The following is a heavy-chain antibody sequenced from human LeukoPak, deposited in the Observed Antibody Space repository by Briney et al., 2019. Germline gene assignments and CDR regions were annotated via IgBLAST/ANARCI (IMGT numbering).Heavy chain of an antibody. Sequence: VASVKVSCKVSGYTLTELSMHWVRQAPGKGLEWMGGFDPEDGETIYAQKFQGRVTMTEDTSTDTAYIELSSLRAEDTAVYYCARGGYSSSWTGGNAFDIWGQGTMVTVSS. J-gene: IGHJ3*02. V-gene: IGHV1-24*01. CDR3: ARGGYSSSWTGGNAFDI. D-gene: IGHD6-13*01. CDR2: FDPEDGET. CDR1: GYTLTELS.